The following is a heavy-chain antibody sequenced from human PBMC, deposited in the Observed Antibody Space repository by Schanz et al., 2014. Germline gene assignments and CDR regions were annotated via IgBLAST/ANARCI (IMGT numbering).Heavy chain of an antibody. J-gene: IGHJ4*02. CDR3: AREIPAGGHFDY. V-gene: IGHV3-9*01. Sequence: EEQLVESGGGLVQPGRSLRLSCAASGFMFEDYDMHWVRQAPGKGLEWVSGISWNGGFIAYGDAVKGRFTISRDNAKNSLFLQMSSLRAEDTAMFYCAREIPAGGHFDYWGQGTLVSVSS. CDR2: ISWNGGFI. D-gene: IGHD2-15*01. CDR1: GFMFEDYD.